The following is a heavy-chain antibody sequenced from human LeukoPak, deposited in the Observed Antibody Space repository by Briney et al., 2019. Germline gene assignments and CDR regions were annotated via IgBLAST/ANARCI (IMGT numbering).Heavy chain of an antibody. CDR1: GFTFSGSA. CDR2: IRSKANSYAT. V-gene: IGHV3-73*01. J-gene: IGHJ6*03. Sequence: GGSLRLSCAASGFTFSGSAMRWVRQASGKGLEWVGRIRSKANSYATAYAASVKGRFTISRDDSKNTAYLQMNSLKTEDTAVYYCTRLKEGYMDVWGKGTTVTVSS. CDR3: TRLKEGYMDV.